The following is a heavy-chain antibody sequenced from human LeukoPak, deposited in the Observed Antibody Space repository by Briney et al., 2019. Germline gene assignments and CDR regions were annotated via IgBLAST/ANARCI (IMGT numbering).Heavy chain of an antibody. D-gene: IGHD6-19*01. J-gene: IGHJ4*02. CDR2: MNPNSGNT. CDR1: GYTFTSYD. CDR3: ARGIAVAATLDY. Sequence: ASVKVSCKASGYTFTSYDINWVRQATGQGLEWMGWMNPNSGNTGYAQKFQGRVTMTRNTSISTAYMELRSLRSDDTAVYYCARGIAVAATLDYWGQGTLVTVSS. V-gene: IGHV1-8*01.